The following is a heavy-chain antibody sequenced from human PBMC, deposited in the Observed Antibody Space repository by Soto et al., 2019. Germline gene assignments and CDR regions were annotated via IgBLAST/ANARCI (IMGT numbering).Heavy chain of an antibody. Sequence: PXGSLILSCSASGFTFSSYAMHWVRQAPGRGLEWVAVISYDGSNKYYADSVKGRFTISRDNSKNTLYLQMNSLRAEDTAVYYCARDRISSWYYRGSAFDIWGQGTMVTVSS. J-gene: IGHJ3*02. V-gene: IGHV3-30-3*01. CDR2: ISYDGSNK. CDR1: GFTFSSYA. CDR3: ARDRISSWYYRGSAFDI. D-gene: IGHD6-13*01.